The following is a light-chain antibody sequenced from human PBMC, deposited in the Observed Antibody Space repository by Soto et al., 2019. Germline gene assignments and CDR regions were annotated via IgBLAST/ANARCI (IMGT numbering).Light chain of an antibody. J-gene: IGLJ3*02. CDR3: QTWGTGIGV. Sequence: LTQSPSASASLGASVKLTCTLSSWHSSYAIAWHQQQPEKGPRYLMKLNSDGSHSKGDGIPDRFSGSSSGAERYLTISSLQSEDEADYYCQTWGTGIGVFGGGTKVTVL. V-gene: IGLV4-69*01. CDR1: SWHSSYA. CDR2: LNSDGSH.